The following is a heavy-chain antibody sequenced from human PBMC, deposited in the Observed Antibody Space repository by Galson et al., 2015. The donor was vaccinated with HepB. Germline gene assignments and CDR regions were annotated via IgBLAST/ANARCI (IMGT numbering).Heavy chain of an antibody. CDR1: GDSVSSHSAA. CDR3: ARSRGDLDC. J-gene: IGHJ4*02. D-gene: IGHD3-10*01. V-gene: IGHV6-1*01. CDR2: TYYRSKWYN. Sequence: CAISGDSVSSHSAAWNWIRQSPSRGLEWLGRTYYRSKWYNHYAVSVKSRISINPDTSKNQFSLQLSSVTPDDAAVYYCARSRGDLDCWGRGTLVAVSS.